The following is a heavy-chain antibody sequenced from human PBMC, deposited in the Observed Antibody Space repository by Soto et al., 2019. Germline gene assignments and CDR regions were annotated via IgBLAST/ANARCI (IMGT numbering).Heavy chain of an antibody. CDR1: GFSLSTSGVG. Sequence: QITLKESGPTLVKPTQTLTLTCTFSGFSLSTSGVGVGWIRQPLGKALEWLALIYWDDDKRYSPSLRSRLTISKDTSKNQVDLTMTNMDPVDTATYYCIQSRCGGDCLQSYASHYYYGMDVWGQGTTVTVSS. D-gene: IGHD2-21*02. CDR3: IQSRCGGDCLQSYASHYYYGMDV. CDR2: IYWDDDK. J-gene: IGHJ6*02. V-gene: IGHV2-5*02.